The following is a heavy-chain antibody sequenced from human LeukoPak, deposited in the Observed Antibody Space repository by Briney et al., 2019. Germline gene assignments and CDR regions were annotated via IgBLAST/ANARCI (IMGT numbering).Heavy chain of an antibody. CDR3: ARDSGHDYGGNSDAFDI. D-gene: IGHD4-23*01. Sequence: SETLSLTCAVSGGSISSGGYSWSWIRQPPGKGLEWIGYIYHSGSTYYNPSLKSRVTISVDTSKNQFSLKLSSVTAADTAVYYCARDSGHDYGGNSDAFDIWGQGTMVTVSS. V-gene: IGHV4-30-2*01. CDR2: IYHSGST. CDR1: GGSISSGGYS. J-gene: IGHJ3*02.